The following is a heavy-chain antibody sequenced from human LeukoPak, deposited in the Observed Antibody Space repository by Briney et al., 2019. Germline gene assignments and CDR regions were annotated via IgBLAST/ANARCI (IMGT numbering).Heavy chain of an antibody. CDR2: ISAYNGNT. J-gene: IGHJ4*02. Sequence: ASVKVSCKASGYTFNSYGISWVRQAPGQGLEWMGWISAYNGNTNYAQKLQGRVTMTTDTSTSTAYMELRSLRSDDTAVYYCARSRGVDTAMVRLGYFDYWGQGTLVTVSS. CDR1: GYTFNSYG. V-gene: IGHV1-18*01. CDR3: ARSRGVDTAMVRLGYFDY. D-gene: IGHD5-18*01.